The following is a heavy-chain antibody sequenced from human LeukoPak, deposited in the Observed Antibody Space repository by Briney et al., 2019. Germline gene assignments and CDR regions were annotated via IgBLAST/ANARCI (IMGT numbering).Heavy chain of an antibody. CDR2: ISKTGGST. J-gene: IGHJ4*02. CDR3: SKDRWGSGGSGGGDY. D-gene: IGHD2-15*01. CDR1: GFTFSSYA. V-gene: IGHV3-23*01. Sequence: GGSLRLSCAASGFTFSSYAMTWVRQAPGKGLEWVSTISKTGGSTYYADSVKGRFTISRVNSKNTLYLQMNSLRVEDTAVYYCSKDRWGSGGSGGGDYWGQGTLVTVSS.